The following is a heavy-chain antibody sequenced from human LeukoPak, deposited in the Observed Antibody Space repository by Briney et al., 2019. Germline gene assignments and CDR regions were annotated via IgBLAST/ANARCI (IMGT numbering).Heavy chain of an antibody. CDR1: GFSVSSNY. CDR3: AGRYDSSGYPLH. J-gene: IGHJ4*02. D-gene: IGHD3-22*01. Sequence: HAGGSLRLSCAASGFSVSSNYVSWVRQAPGKGLEWVSVIYSGGTTYYADSIKGRFTISRDNSKNTLYLQMNSLRAEDTAVYYCAGRYDSSGYPLHWGQGTLVTVSS. CDR2: IYSGGTT. V-gene: IGHV3-53*01.